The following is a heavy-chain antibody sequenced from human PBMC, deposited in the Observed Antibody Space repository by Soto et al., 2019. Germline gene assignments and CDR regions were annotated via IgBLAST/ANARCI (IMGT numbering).Heavy chain of an antibody. CDR3: ARARPVSDLPAIAAAPSYMDV. CDR1: GGTFSSYT. Sequence: ASVKVSCKASGGTFSSYTISWVRQAPGQGLEWMGRIIPILGIANYAQKFQGRVTITAEKSTSTAYMELSSLRSEDTAVYYCARARPVSDLPAIAAAPSYMDVWGKGTTVTVSS. CDR2: IIPILGIA. D-gene: IGHD6-13*01. J-gene: IGHJ6*03. V-gene: IGHV1-69*02.